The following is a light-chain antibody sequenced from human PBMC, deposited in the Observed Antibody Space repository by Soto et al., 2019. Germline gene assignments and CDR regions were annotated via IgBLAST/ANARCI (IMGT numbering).Light chain of an antibody. CDR1: SSDVGDYNY. CDR3: CSYAGSYNLFV. Sequence: QSALTQPRSVSGSPGQSVTISCTGTSSDVGDYNYVSWYQQHPGKAPKLMIYDVSKRPSGVPDRFSGSKSGNTASLTISGLQAEDEADYYCCSYAGSYNLFVFGTGTKVTVL. CDR2: DVS. V-gene: IGLV2-11*01. J-gene: IGLJ1*01.